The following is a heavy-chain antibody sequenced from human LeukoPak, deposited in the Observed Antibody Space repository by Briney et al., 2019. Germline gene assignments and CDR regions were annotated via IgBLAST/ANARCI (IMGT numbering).Heavy chain of an antibody. V-gene: IGHV3-23*01. Sequence: PGGSLRLSCVASGFTFRSYPMTWVRQVPGKGLEWVASLTGSGQTTQYADFVRGRFTISRDNSKNTLYLQMNSLRAEDTAVYYCARDWDYGDWLGAFDIWGQGTMVTVSS. D-gene: IGHD4-17*01. CDR2: LTGSGQTT. CDR1: GFTFRSYP. J-gene: IGHJ3*02. CDR3: ARDWDYGDWLGAFDI.